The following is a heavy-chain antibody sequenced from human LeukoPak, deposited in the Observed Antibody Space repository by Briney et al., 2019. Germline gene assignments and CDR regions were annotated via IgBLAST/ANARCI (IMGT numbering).Heavy chain of an antibody. V-gene: IGHV4-30-2*01. J-gene: IGHJ5*02. D-gene: IGHD3-3*01. CDR1: GGSISTGGYY. CDR3: ARVVTIFGVVDYNWFDP. CDR2: IYHSGST. Sequence: SETLSLTCSVSGGSISTGGYYWSWIRQPPGKGLEWIGYIYHSGSTYYNPSLKSRVTISVDRSKNQFSLKLSSVTAADTAVYYCARVVTIFGVVDYNWFDPWGQGTLVTVSS.